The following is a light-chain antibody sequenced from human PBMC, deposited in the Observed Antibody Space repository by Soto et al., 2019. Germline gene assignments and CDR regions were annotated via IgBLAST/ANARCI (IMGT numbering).Light chain of an antibody. Sequence: QSALTQPASVSGSPGQSITISCTGTSSDVGSYNLVSWYQQHPGKAPQVMIFEVSKRPSGVSDRFSGSKSANTASLTISGLQAEDEADYYCCSYASSATYVFGTGTKVTVL. V-gene: IGLV2-23*02. CDR1: SSDVGSYNL. CDR2: EVS. J-gene: IGLJ1*01. CDR3: CSYASSATYV.